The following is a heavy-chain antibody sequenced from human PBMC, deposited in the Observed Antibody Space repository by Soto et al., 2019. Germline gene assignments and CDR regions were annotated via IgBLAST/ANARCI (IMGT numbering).Heavy chain of an antibody. V-gene: IGHV3-43*01. CDR3: AKDRAAVTGAYYYYAMDV. CDR2: ISWDGGKT. CDR1: GFTFDDYT. D-gene: IGHD6-19*01. J-gene: IGHJ6*02. Sequence: QTGGSLRLSCAASGFTFDDYTMHWVRQAPGKGLEWVSLISWDGGKTYYADSVKGRFTISRDNSKNSLHLQMNSLTSEDSASYYCAKDRAAVTGAYYYYAMDVWGQGTTVTVSS.